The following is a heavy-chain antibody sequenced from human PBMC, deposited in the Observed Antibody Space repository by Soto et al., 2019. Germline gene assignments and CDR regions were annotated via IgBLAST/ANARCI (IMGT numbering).Heavy chain of an antibody. D-gene: IGHD2-2*01. CDR2: ISDGGST. V-gene: IGHV4-59*01. Sequence: SDTLSPTSHDSGGSIYTYYWNCIRQSPGMGLEWIGYISDGGSTNYNPSLKGRGTISVNTSKKQVSLKLSSVTDPDTARYFCAGYCSTSIGPEDHCFALEVSGEGRKGTV. CDR1: GGSIYTYY. J-gene: IGHJ6*01. CDR3: AGYCSTSIGPEDHCFALEV.